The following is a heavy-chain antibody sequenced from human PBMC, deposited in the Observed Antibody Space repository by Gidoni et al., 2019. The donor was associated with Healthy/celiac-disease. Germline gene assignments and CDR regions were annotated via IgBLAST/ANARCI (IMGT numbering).Heavy chain of an antibody. D-gene: IGHD3-3*01. J-gene: IGHJ3*02. CDR1: GCSIRSSSYY. CDR2: IYYSGST. Sequence: QLQLQESGPGLVKPSETLSLTCTVSGCSIRSSSYYWGWIRQPPGKGLEWIGSIYYSGSTYYNPSLKSRVTISVDTSKNQFSLKLSSVTAADTAVYYCARPDLEYDFWSGYYYAFDIWGQGTMVTVSS. CDR3: ARPDLEYDFWSGYYYAFDI. V-gene: IGHV4-39*01.